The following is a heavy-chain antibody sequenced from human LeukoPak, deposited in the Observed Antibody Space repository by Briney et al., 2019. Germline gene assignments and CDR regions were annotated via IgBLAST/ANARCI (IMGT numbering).Heavy chain of an antibody. V-gene: IGHV1-18*01. CDR3: ARQVLGDCGGDCYSLRYYYYYMDV. Sequence: ASVKVSCKASGYTFTSYGTSWVRQAPGQGLEWMGWISAYNGNTNYAQKLQGRVTMTTDTSTSTAYMELRSLRSNDTAVYYCARQVLGDCGGDCYSLRYYYYYMDVWGKGTTVTISS. CDR2: ISAYNGNT. D-gene: IGHD2-21*02. CDR1: GYTFTSYG. J-gene: IGHJ6*03.